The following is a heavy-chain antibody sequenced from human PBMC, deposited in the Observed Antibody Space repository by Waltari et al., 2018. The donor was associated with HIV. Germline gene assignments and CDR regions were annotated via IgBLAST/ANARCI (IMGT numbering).Heavy chain of an antibody. Sequence: QVQLQQWGAGLLKPSETLSLTCAVYGGCFSGYYWSWIRQPPGKGLEWIGASNHRGNTNYNPSLKCRVTISVDTSKNQFSLKLSSVTAADTAVYYCARGVDTAMGTVDYWGQGTLVTVSS. CDR3: ARGVDTAMGTVDY. CDR2: SNHRGNT. D-gene: IGHD5-18*01. CDR1: GGCFSGYY. V-gene: IGHV4-34*01. J-gene: IGHJ4*02.